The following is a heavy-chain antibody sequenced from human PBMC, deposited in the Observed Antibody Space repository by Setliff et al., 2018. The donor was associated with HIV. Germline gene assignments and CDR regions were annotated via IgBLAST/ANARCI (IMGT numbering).Heavy chain of an antibody. CDR1: GFTFSSYW. D-gene: IGHD3-10*01. CDR3: ARKFRPGHGVDV. J-gene: IGHJ6*02. Sequence: GGSLRLSCAASGFTFSSYWMSWVRQAPGKGLEWVANINQDGSEKNYVDSVKGRFTIFRDNAKSSMYLQMNSLRAEDTAIYYCARKFRPGHGVDVWGQGTTVTVSS. V-gene: IGHV3-7*02. CDR2: INQDGSEK.